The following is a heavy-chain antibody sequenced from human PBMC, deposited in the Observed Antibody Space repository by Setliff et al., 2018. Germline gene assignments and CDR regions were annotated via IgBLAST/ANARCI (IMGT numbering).Heavy chain of an antibody. V-gene: IGHV1-24*01. CDR2: FDPEDGET. Sequence: ASVKVSCKVSGYTLTELSMHWVRQAPGKGLEWMGGFDPEDGETIYAQKFQGRVTMTRDTSTSTFYMELSSLRSDDTAFYYCVRDVGGFTHAFDIWGQGTMVTVSS. CDR3: VRDVGGFTHAFDI. CDR1: GYTLTELS. J-gene: IGHJ3*02. D-gene: IGHD3-16*01.